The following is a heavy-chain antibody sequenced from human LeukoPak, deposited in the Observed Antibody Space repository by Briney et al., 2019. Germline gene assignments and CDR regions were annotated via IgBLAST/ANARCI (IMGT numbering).Heavy chain of an antibody. CDR1: GYRFTSYW. CDR3: ARLMYYYDNSGYYSQYFDY. J-gene: IGHJ4*02. Sequence: GESLKISCKGSGYRFTSYWIGWVRQMPGKGLEWMGIIYPGDSDTRYSPSFQGQVTISADKSISTAYLQWSSLKASDTAMYYCARLMYYYDNSGYYSQYFDYWGQGTLVTVSS. V-gene: IGHV5-51*01. D-gene: IGHD3-22*01. CDR2: IYPGDSDT.